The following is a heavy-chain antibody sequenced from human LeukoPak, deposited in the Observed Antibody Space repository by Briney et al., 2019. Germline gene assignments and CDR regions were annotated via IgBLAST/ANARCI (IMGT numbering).Heavy chain of an antibody. V-gene: IGHV3-23*01. CDR2: ISGSGGST. D-gene: IGHD1/OR15-1a*01. CDR3: ATLTGTKTDFDY. CDR1: GSTFSSYA. Sequence: GGSWSPSCAASGSTFSSYAMSWARRAPGKGLEWVSAISGSGGSTYYADSVKGRFTISRDNSKNTLYLQMNSLRAEDTAVYYCATLTGTKTDFDYWGQGTLVTVSS. J-gene: IGHJ4*02.